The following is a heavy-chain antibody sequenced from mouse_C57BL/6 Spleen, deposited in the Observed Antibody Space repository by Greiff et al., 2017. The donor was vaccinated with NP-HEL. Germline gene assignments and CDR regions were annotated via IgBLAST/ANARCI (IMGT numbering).Heavy chain of an antibody. CDR3: ARYALKYGSSYGYCDV. Sequence: VQLQQSGPGLAKPSQTLSLTCSVTGYSITSDYWNWIRKFPGNKLAYMGYISYSGSTSYNPSLKSRISITRDTSKNQYYLQLNSVTTEDTATYYCARYALKYGSSYGYCDVWGTGTTVTVSS. J-gene: IGHJ1*03. V-gene: IGHV3-8*01. D-gene: IGHD1-1*01. CDR1: GYSITSDY. CDR2: ISYSGST.